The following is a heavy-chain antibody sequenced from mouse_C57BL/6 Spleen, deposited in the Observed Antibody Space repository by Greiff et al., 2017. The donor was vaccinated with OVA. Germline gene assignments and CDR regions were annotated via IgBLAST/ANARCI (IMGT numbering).Heavy chain of an antibody. J-gene: IGHJ2*01. CDR2: IWSGGST. V-gene: IGHV2-2*01. CDR3: ARNYYGNSFDD. D-gene: IGHD2-1*01. Sequence: VMLVESGPGLVQPSQSLSITCTVSGFSLTSYGAHWVRQSPGKGLEWLGVIWSGGSTDYNAAFISRLSTSKDNSKRQVYFKMNSLQADDTAIYYCARNYYGNSFDDWGQGTTLTVSS. CDR1: GFSLTSYG.